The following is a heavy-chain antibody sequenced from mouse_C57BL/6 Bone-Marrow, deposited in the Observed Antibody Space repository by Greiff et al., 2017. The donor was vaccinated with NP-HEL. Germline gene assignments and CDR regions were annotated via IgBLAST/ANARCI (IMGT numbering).Heavy chain of an antibody. J-gene: IGHJ4*01. V-gene: IGHV1-67*01. CDR3: AREAGYYYYAMDY. CDR2: IRTYNGNT. CDR1: GYTFADFA. D-gene: IGHD2-3*01. Sequence: QVHVKQSGPEVVRPGVSVKISYKGSGYTFADFAMHWVKQSHAKSLEWIGVIRTYNGNTHYNQKFKVKATMTVDKSSNTAYMELARLTSEDSAIDYGAREAGYYYYAMDYWGQGTSVTVSS.